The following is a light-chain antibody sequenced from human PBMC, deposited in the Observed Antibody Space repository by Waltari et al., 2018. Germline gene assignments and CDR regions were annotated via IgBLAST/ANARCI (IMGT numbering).Light chain of an antibody. CDR3: HSRDSSGTQV. CDR1: SRRSYY. CDR2: GKH. Sequence: SSELTQEPAVSVAWVQTVRINSRADSRRSYYASWSQQKPGQAPVLVIYGKHNRPSGIPDRFSGSSSGHTSSLTIPGAQAADEADYFCHSRDSSGTQVFGGGTQLTVL. V-gene: IGLV3-19*01. J-gene: IGLJ2*01.